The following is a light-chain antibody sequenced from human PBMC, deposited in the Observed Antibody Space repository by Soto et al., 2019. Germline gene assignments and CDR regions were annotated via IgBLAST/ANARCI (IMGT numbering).Light chain of an antibody. CDR1: SSNIGAGHG. CDR3: QSYDSDLSVV. J-gene: IGLJ2*01. Sequence: QSVLTQPPSVSGAPGQRVTISCTGTSSNIGAGHGVQWYQQPPGTAPKLLIYENNFRPSGVSVRFSGSKSGASASLAITGLQAEDEGDYYCQSYDSDLSVVFGGGTKLTVL. V-gene: IGLV1-40*01. CDR2: ENN.